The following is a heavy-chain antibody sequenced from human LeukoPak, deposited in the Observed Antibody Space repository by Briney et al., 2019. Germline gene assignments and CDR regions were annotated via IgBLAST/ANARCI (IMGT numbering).Heavy chain of an antibody. Sequence: PGGSLRLSCAASGFTFSSYVMSWVRQAPGKGLEWVSAISGSGGSTYYADSVKGRFTISRDNSKNTLYLQMNSLRAEDTAVYYCAKDFSGSYSYYFDYWGQGTLVTVSS. CDR1: GFTFSSYV. J-gene: IGHJ4*02. CDR2: ISGSGGST. CDR3: AKDFSGSYSYYFDY. D-gene: IGHD1-26*01. V-gene: IGHV3-23*01.